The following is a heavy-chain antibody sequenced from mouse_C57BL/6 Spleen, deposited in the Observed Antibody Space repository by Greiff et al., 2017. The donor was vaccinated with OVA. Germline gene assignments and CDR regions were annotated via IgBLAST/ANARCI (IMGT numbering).Heavy chain of an antibody. J-gene: IGHJ2*01. CDR2: IYPGSGST. D-gene: IGHD3-3*01. Sequence: QVQLQQPGAELVKPGASVKMSCKASGYTFTSYWITWVKQRPGQGLEWIGDIYPGSGSTNYNEKFKSKATLTVDTSSSTAYMQHSSLTSEDSAVYYCARDSGYYFDCWGQGTTLTVSS. CDR3: ARDSGYYFDC. V-gene: IGHV1-55*01. CDR1: GYTFTSYW.